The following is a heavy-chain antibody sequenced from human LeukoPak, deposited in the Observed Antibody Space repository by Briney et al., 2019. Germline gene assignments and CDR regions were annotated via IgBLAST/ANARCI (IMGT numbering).Heavy chain of an antibody. CDR1: GYTFTGYH. V-gene: IGHV1-2*02. D-gene: IGHD5-24*01. Sequence: ASVKVSCQASGYTFTGYHIHWVRQAPGQGLEWMGWINSNSGGTNYAQKFQDRVTMTRYTSISTAYMELRRLRSDDTAVYYWARDWGVVEMSTPNFDYWGQGTLVTVSS. J-gene: IGHJ4*02. CDR3: ARDWGVVEMSTPNFDY. CDR2: INSNSGGT.